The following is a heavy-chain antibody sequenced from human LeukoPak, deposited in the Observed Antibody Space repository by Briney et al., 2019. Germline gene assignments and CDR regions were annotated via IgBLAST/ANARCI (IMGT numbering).Heavy chain of an antibody. CDR1: GFTFSSYA. CDR2: INDNGAGT. J-gene: IGHJ3*02. V-gene: IGHV3-23*01. CDR3: AKDTHGDYVPHDAFDI. D-gene: IGHD4-17*01. Sequence: GGSLRLSCAASGFTFSSYAMSWVRQAPGKGLKWVSTINDNGAGTYYADSVKGRFTISRDNSYNTVSLQMNSLRAEDTALYYCAKDTHGDYVPHDAFDIWGQGTMVTVSS.